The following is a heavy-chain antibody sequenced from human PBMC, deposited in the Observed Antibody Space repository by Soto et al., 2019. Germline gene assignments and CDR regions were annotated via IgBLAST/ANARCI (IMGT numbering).Heavy chain of an antibody. J-gene: IGHJ4*02. CDR1: GGSISSYY. CDR2: IYNRGTT. Sequence: QVQLQESGPGLVKPSETLSLTCTVSGGSISSYYWSWIRQPPGKGLEWIGYIYNRGTTNYSPSLKSRVTISADMSKNQFSLKLSSVTAADTAVYYCARAIRRGGGFDYWGQGTLVTVSS. V-gene: IGHV4-59*01. D-gene: IGHD3-10*01. CDR3: ARAIRRGGGFDY.